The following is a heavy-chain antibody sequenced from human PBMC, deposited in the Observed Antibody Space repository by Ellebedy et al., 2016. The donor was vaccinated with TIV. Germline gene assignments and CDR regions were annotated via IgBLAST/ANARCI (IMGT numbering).Heavy chain of an antibody. D-gene: IGHD5/OR15-5a*01. CDR2: IYTDGST. CDR1: GASISPYY. CDR3: TRVLYRLDAFDM. J-gene: IGHJ3*02. Sequence: SETLSLTXTVSGASISPYYWSWIRQPAGKGLEWIGRIYTDGSTSYNPSLKSRLTISIDTSKNHFSLNLTSVTAADTAVYYCTRVLYRLDAFDMWGPGTMVTVSS. V-gene: IGHV4-4*07.